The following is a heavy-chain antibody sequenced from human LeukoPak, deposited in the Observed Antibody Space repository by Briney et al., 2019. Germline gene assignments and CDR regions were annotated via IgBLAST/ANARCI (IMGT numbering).Heavy chain of an antibody. V-gene: IGHV3-74*01. CDR2: INSDGSST. CDR1: GFTFSSYW. CDR3: AREATSNYDSSGYVY. D-gene: IGHD3-22*01. Sequence: GGSLRLSCAASGFTFSSYWMHWVRQAPGKGLVWVSRINSDGSSTSYADSVKGRFTISRDNAKNSLYLQMNSLRAEDTAVYYCAREATSNYDSSGYVYWGQGTLVTVSS. J-gene: IGHJ4*02.